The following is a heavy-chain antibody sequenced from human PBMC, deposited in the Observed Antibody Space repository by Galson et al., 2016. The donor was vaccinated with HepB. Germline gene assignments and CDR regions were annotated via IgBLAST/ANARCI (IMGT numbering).Heavy chain of an antibody. D-gene: IGHD6-19*01. Sequence: SVKVSCKASGYTFISYDVNWVRQATGQRLEWMGWTNNANGNTEYSQSFQGRVTFTRDTSASTAYMELSSLRSEDTAVYYCARDGGSGWSRLWWGQGTLVAVSS. CDR2: TNNANGNT. CDR1: GYTFISYD. J-gene: IGHJ4*02. CDR3: ARDGGSGWSRLW. V-gene: IGHV1-3*04.